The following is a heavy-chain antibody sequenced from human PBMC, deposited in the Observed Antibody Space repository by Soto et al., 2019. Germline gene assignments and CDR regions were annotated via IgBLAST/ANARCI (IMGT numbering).Heavy chain of an antibody. CDR2: IKHDGTEI. CDR3: ARGCSASPCSFGMYFDN. D-gene: IGHD2-15*01. CDR1: GFTFSNYW. V-gene: IGHV3-7*01. J-gene: IGHJ4*02. Sequence: PGVSLRLSFPPSGFTFSNYWMSWVRLAPGKGLEWVANIKHDGTEIYHVDSVKCRFTISRDNAKNSLFLQMDSLRDEATALYYCARGCSASPCSFGMYFDNWGKGALVTVPS.